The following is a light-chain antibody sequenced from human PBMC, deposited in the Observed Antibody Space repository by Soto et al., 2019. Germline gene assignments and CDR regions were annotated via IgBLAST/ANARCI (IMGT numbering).Light chain of an antibody. V-gene: IGKV1-9*01. CDR2: AAS. CDR1: QVISRH. Sequence: DIQLTQSPSFLSASVGDRVTITCRARQVISRHLAWYQQKPGKAPKLLIYAASTLKSGVPSGFSGSGSGTEFTLTISSLQPEDFATYYFQQVKSYPLTFGGGTKVEIK. CDR3: QQVKSYPLT. J-gene: IGKJ4*01.